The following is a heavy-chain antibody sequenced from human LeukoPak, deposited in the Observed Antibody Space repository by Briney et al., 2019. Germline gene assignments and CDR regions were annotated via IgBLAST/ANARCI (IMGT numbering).Heavy chain of an antibody. D-gene: IGHD2-15*01. J-gene: IGHJ4*02. Sequence: GGSLRLSCAASGFTFNTYTMHWVRQAPGKGLESVSAISGSGDNLYYANSVKGRFTISRDNSKNTLYLQMDSLRAEDLAVYFCAREEYGGYDYWGQGTLVTVSS. CDR1: GFTFNTYT. CDR2: ISGSGDNL. CDR3: AREEYGGYDY. V-gene: IGHV3-64*01.